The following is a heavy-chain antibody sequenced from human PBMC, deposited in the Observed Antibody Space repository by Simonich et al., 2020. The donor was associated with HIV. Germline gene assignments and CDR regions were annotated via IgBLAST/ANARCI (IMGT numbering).Heavy chain of an antibody. J-gene: IGHJ4*02. D-gene: IGHD2-2*01. CDR2: INHSGST. CDR1: GGSFSGYY. CDR3: ARGFYQRLYYFDY. V-gene: IGHV4-34*01. Sequence: QVQLQQWGAGLLKPSETLSLTCAVYGGSFSGYYWSWIRPPPGKGLEWIGEINHSGSTNYNPSLKSRVTISVDTSKNQCSLKLSSVTAADTAVYYCARGFYQRLYYFDYWGQGTLVTVSS.